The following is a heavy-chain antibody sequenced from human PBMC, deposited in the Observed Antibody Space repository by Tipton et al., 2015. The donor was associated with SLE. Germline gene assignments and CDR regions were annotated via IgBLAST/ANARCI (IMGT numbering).Heavy chain of an antibody. V-gene: IGHV3-21*01. D-gene: IGHD1-14*01. CDR1: GFTFSSYS. CDR3: AKDLGIHYFDY. Sequence: SLRLSCAASGFTFSSYSMNWVRQAPGKGLEWVSSISSSSSYIYYADSVKGRFTISRDNSKNTLYLQMNSLRAEDTAVYYCAKDLGIHYFDYWGQGTLVTVSS. CDR2: ISSSSSYI. J-gene: IGHJ4*02.